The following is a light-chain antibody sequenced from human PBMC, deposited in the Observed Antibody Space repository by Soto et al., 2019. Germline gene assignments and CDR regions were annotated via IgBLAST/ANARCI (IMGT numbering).Light chain of an antibody. CDR1: QSVSGNY. CDR3: QQYDSSSPYT. Sequence: EIVLTQSPGTLSLSPGERATLSCRASQSVSGNYLAWYQQKPRQSPRLLIYGSSDRATGIPDRFSGSGSGTDFTLIITRVEPDDVAVYYCQQYDSSSPYTFGQGTKLEIK. J-gene: IGKJ2*01. V-gene: IGKV3-20*01. CDR2: GSS.